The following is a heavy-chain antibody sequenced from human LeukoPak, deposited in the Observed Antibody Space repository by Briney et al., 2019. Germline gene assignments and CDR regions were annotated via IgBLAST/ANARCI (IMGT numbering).Heavy chain of an antibody. D-gene: IGHD6-13*01. V-gene: IGHV3-30*18. CDR3: AKDMRIAAAGFDY. CDR2: ISYDGSNK. CDR1: GFTFSSYG. Sequence: GRSLRLSCAASGFTFSSYGMHWVRQAPGKGLEWVAVISYDGSNKYYADSVKGRFTISRDNSKNTLYLQMNGLRAEDTAVYYCAKDMRIAAAGFDYWGQGTLVTVSS. J-gene: IGHJ4*02.